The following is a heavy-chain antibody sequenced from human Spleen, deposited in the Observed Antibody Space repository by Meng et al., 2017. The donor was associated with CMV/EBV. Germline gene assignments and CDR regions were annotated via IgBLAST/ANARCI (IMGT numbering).Heavy chain of an antibody. Sequence: KVSCKASGYTFISYFIHWEREAPGQGLEWMGIINPNGGTTTYSQKFQGRVTMTRDTSTSTVYMQLSSLRSDDTAVYYCAREGAESLDPWGQGTLVTVSS. J-gene: IGHJ5*02. CDR1: GYTFISYF. CDR2: INPNGGTT. D-gene: IGHD4/OR15-4a*01. CDR3: AREGAESLDP. V-gene: IGHV1-46*01.